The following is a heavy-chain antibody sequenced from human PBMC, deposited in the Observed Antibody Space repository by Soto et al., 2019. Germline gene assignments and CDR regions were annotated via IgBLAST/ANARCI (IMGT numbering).Heavy chain of an antibody. CDR2: ISYSGST. Sequence: QVQLQESGPGLVKPSETLSLTFTVSGGSISGYFWSWIRQPPGKGLEWIGYISYSGSTNYNSSLKSRVTMSIDTSKNQFSLMLTSVTAADTAVYYCVRDGAATGSVYLDYWGQGTLVTVSS. J-gene: IGHJ4*02. D-gene: IGHD6-13*01. CDR3: VRDGAATGSVYLDY. V-gene: IGHV4-59*01. CDR1: GGSISGYF.